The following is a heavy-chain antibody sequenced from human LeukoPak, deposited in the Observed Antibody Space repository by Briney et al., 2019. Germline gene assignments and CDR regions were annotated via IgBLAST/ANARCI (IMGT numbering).Heavy chain of an antibody. J-gene: IGHJ4*02. Sequence: SETLSLTCTVSGGSISSYYWSWIRQPPGKGLEWIGYIYYSGSTNYNPSLKSRVTIAVDTSKNQFSLKLSSVTAADTAVYYCARGRHLAALTFDYWGQGTLVTVSS. D-gene: IGHD6-6*01. V-gene: IGHV4-59*08. CDR1: GGSISSYY. CDR2: IYYSGST. CDR3: ARGRHLAALTFDY.